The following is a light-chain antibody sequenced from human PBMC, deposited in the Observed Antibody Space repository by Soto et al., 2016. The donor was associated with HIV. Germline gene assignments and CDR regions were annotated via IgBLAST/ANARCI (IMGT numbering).Light chain of an antibody. CDR1: QSISSY. CDR2: AAS. V-gene: IGKV1-39*01. J-gene: IGKJ2*01. Sequence: DIQMTQSPSSLSASVGDRVIITCRASQSISSYLNWYQQKPGKAPKLLIYAASNLQSGVPSRFSGSGSGTDFTLTISSLQPEDFATYYCQQSYSTHTFGQGTKLEIK. CDR3: QQSYSTHT.